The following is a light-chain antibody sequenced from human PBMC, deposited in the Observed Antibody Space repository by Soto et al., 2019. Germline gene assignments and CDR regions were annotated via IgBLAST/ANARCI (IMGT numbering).Light chain of an antibody. V-gene: IGKV1-5*01. J-gene: IGKJ1*01. CDR2: DAS. CDR1: QSISGW. CDR3: QQYVTYST. Sequence: DVQLTQSPSTLSASVGDSVTITCRASQSISGWLAWYQRKPGKAPKLLIYDASSLESGVSSRFRGSGSWTEFTLTISSLQPDDFATYYCQQYVTYSTFGQGTKVEIK.